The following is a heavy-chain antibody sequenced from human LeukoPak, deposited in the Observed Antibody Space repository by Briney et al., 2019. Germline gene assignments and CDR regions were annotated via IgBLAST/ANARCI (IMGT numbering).Heavy chain of an antibody. Sequence: GGSLRLSCAASGFTFSSDGMHWVRQAPGKGLEWVAVISYDGSNKYYADSVKGRFTISRDNSKNTLYLQMNSLRAGDTAVYYCATAQAGYPFDIWGQGTMVTVSS. V-gene: IGHV3-30*03. CDR1: GFTFSSDG. D-gene: IGHD6-13*01. CDR3: ATAQAGYPFDI. CDR2: ISYDGSNK. J-gene: IGHJ3*02.